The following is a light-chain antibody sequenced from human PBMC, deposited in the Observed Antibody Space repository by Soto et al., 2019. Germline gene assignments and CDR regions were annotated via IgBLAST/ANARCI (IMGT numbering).Light chain of an antibody. V-gene: IGKV3-20*01. CDR1: QSVSSNY. CDR3: QQYGISPRT. J-gene: IGKJ5*01. CDR2: GAS. Sequence: EIVLTQSPGTLSLSPGERATLSCRASQSVSSNYLAWYQQKPGQAPRLLVYGASSRATGIPDRFSGSGSETDFTLIISRLEPEDFAVYYCQQYGISPRTFGQGTRLEI.